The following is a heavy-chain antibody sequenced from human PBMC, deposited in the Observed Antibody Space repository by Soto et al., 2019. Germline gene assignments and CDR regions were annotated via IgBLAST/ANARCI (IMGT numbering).Heavy chain of an antibody. CDR3: AKMRIITGTTFYYYYGMDV. Sequence: SETLSLTCAVSGGSISSGGYSWSWIRQPPGKGLEWIGYIYHSGSTYYNPSLKSRVTISVDRSKNQFSLKLSSVTAADTAVYYCAKMRIITGTTFYYYYGMDVWGQGTTVTVS. CDR2: IYHSGST. D-gene: IGHD1-7*01. J-gene: IGHJ6*02. CDR1: GGSISSGGYS. V-gene: IGHV4-30-2*01.